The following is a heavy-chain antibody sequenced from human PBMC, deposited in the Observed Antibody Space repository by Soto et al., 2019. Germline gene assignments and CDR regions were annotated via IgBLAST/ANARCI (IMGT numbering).Heavy chain of an antibody. D-gene: IGHD2-15*01. J-gene: IGHJ4*02. Sequence: VQLLESGGGLIQPGGSLRLSCAASGFTFSYGIHWLRQAPGKGLEWVAYISYDSSNKFYGDSVKGRFTTSRDNSKNTQFLQMNSLRGEDTAVYYCAKLVIGYCSGNTCDDYWGQGTLVAVSS. V-gene: IGHV3-30*18. CDR3: AKLVIGYCSGNTCDDY. CDR1: GFTFSYG. CDR2: ISYDSSNK.